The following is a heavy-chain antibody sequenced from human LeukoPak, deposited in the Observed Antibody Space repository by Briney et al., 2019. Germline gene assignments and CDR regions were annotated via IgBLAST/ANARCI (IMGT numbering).Heavy chain of an antibody. CDR2: ISSSSSYI. V-gene: IGHV3-21*01. J-gene: IGHJ2*01. D-gene: IGHD2-2*02. CDR3: ARTRTGCSSTSCFTPWYFDL. CDR1: GFTFSSYS. Sequence: GGSLRLSCAASGFTFSSYSMNWVRQAPGKGLEWVSSISSSSSYIYYADSVKGRFTISRDNAKNSLYLQMNSLRAEDTAVYYCARTRTGCSSTSCFTPWYFDLWGRGTLVTVSS.